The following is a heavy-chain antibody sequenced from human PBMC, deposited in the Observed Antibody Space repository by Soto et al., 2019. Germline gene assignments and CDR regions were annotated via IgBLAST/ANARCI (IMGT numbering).Heavy chain of an antibody. D-gene: IGHD2-8*01. CDR3: TTQGAGYCTNGVCYEYFQH. CDR1: GFTFSNAW. Sequence: GGSLRLSCAASGFTFSNAWMSWVRQAPGKGLEWVGRIKSKTDGGTTDYAAPVKGRFTISRDDSKNTLYLQMNSRKTEDTAGYYCTTQGAGYCTNGVCYEYFQHWGQGTLVTVSS. CDR2: IKSKTDGGTT. V-gene: IGHV3-15*01. J-gene: IGHJ1*01.